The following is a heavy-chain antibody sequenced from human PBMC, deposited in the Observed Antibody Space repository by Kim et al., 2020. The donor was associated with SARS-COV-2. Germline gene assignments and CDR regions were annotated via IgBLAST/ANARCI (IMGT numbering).Heavy chain of an antibody. D-gene: IGHD1-7*01. J-gene: IGHJ6*02. CDR1: GYTFTSYG. V-gene: IGHV1-18*04. CDR2: ISAYNGNT. CDR3: ARDPGTTGTTLYINYYYYYGMDV. Sequence: ASVKVSCKASGYTFTSYGISWVRQAPGQGLEWMGWISAYNGNTNYAQKLQGRVTMTTDTSTSTAYMELRSLRSDDTAVYYCARDPGTTGTTLYINYYYYYGMDVWGQGTTVTVSS.